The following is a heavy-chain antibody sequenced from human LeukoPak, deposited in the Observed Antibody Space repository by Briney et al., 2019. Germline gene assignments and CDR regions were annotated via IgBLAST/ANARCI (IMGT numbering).Heavy chain of an antibody. J-gene: IGHJ4*02. V-gene: IGHV1-2*02. D-gene: IGHD3-22*01. Sequence: ASVKVSCKASGYTFTGYYMHWVRQAPGQGLEWMGWINPNSGGTNYAQKFQGRVTMTRDTSISTAYMELSRLRSDDTAVYYCARTDSSGYYPYYFDYWGQGTLVTVSS. CDR1: GYTFTGYY. CDR3: ARTDSSGYYPYYFDY. CDR2: INPNSGGT.